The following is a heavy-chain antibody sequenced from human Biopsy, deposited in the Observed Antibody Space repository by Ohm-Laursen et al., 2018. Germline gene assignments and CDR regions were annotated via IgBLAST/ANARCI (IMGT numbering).Heavy chain of an antibody. CDR3: ARATNSTGWPYYYFYGMDV. CDR2: ISSRGST. D-gene: IGHD2/OR15-2a*01. J-gene: IGHJ6*02. CDR1: GGSISSDY. V-gene: IGHV4-59*01. Sequence: SETLSLTCFVSGGSISSDYWSWIRQPPRKGLEWIGYISSRGSTNYNPSLKSRVTISVDTSKNQFSLRLNSVTAADTAVYYCARATNSTGWPYYYFYGMDVWGQGTTVTVSS.